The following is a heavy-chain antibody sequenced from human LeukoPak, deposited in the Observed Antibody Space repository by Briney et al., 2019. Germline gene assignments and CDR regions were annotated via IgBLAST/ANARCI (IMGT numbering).Heavy chain of an antibody. J-gene: IGHJ5*02. D-gene: IGHD6-13*01. Sequence: RTSETLSLTCTVSGYSISSGYYWGWIRQPPGKGLAWIGSIYHSGSTYYNPSLKSRVTISVDTSKNQFSLKLSSVTAADTAVYYCARGWGGIASLNDWFDPWGQGTLVTVSS. CDR3: ARGWGGIASLNDWFDP. CDR2: IYHSGST. V-gene: IGHV4-38-2*02. CDR1: GYSISSGYY.